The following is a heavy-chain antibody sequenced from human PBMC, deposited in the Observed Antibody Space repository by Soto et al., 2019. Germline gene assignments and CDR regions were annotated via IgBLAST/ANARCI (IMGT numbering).Heavy chain of an antibody. V-gene: IGHV4-59*01. CDR2: IYYSGST. Sequence: SETLSLTCTVSGGSISSYYWSWIRQPPGKGLEWIGYIYYSGSTNYNPSLKSRVTISVDTSKNQFSLKLSSVTAADTAVYYCARDLEIFGQNYYMDVWGKGTTVTVSS. D-gene: IGHD3-9*01. CDR3: ARDLEIFGQNYYMDV. CDR1: GGSISSYY. J-gene: IGHJ6*03.